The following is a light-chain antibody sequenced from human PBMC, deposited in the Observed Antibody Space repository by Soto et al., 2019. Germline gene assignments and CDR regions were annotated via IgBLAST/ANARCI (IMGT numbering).Light chain of an antibody. CDR2: GAS. Sequence: EIVLTQYPGTLSLSPGERSTLSCMASQSVSSSYLAWYQQKPGQAPRLLIYGASSRATGIPDRFSGSGSGTDFTLTISRLEPEDFAVYYCQQYGSSRGTFGQGTKVDI. V-gene: IGKV3-20*01. J-gene: IGKJ1*01. CDR3: QQYGSSRGT. CDR1: QSVSSSY.